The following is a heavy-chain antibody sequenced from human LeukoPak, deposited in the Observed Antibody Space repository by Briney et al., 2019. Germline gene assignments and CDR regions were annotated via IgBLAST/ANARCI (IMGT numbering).Heavy chain of an antibody. J-gene: IGHJ6*03. Sequence: GGSLRLSCVASGFTFSNYDLHWVRQSTGKGLEWVSAIRTAAGDTHYSDSVKGRFTISRENAKNSVYLQMDSLRAGGTAVYFCARGSRGDFYYYMDVWGKGTTVTVSS. CDR3: ARGSRGDFYYYMDV. D-gene: IGHD3-10*01. V-gene: IGHV3-13*01. CDR1: GFTFSNYD. CDR2: IRTAAGDT.